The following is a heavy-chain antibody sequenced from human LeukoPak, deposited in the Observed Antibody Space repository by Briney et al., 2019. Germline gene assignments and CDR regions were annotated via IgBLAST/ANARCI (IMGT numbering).Heavy chain of an antibody. J-gene: IGHJ5*02. CDR2: VDPEDGET. CDR1: GYTFTDYY. Sequence: ASVKISCKVSGYTFTDYYMHWVQQAPGKGLEWMGLVDPEDGETIYAEKFQGRVNITADTSTDTAYTELSSLRSEDTAVYYCATVIAVPAAISHDNWFDPWGQGTLVTVSS. V-gene: IGHV1-69-2*01. CDR3: ATVIAVPAAISHDNWFDP. D-gene: IGHD2-2*01.